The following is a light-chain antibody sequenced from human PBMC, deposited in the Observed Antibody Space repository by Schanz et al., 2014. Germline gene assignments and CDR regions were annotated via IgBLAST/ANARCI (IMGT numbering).Light chain of an antibody. CDR3: CLFAGSSTVV. J-gene: IGLJ2*01. Sequence: QSALTQPASVSGSSGQSIAISCTGTSSDVGSYNLVSWYQQHPGKAPKLMIYEGNKRPSGVSNRFSGSKSGNTASLTISGLQAEDEADYYCCLFAGSSTVVFGGGTKLTVL. CDR1: SSDVGSYNL. CDR2: EGN. V-gene: IGLV2-23*01.